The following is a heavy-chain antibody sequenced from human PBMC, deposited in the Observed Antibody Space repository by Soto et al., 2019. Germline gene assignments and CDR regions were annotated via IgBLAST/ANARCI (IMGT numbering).Heavy chain of an antibody. D-gene: IGHD3-10*01. CDR3: ARGSTDAYPGSRIFLF. CDR1: GFTFSSYA. V-gene: IGHV3-23*01. J-gene: IGHJ4*02. CDR2: ISGSSLKV. Sequence: GGSLRLSCVGSGFTFSSYAMSWVRQAPGKGPEWVAGISGSSLKVSYRDSVRGRFTISRDNSKNTLYLQMSSLRVEDSAVYYCARGSTDAYPGSRIFLFWGRGTLVTVSS.